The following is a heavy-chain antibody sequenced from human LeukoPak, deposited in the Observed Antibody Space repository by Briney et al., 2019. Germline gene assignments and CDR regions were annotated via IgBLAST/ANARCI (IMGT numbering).Heavy chain of an antibody. CDR1: GYTFTSYG. CDR3: ARVDDFWTPSLRHYYYMDV. Sequence: ASVKVSCKASGYTFTSYGISWVRQAPGQGLEWMGWISGYKGNTNYAQKLQGRVTMTTDTSTSTAYMELRSLRSDDTAVYYCARVDDFWTPSLRHYYYMDVWGKGTTVTVSS. CDR2: ISGYKGNT. D-gene: IGHD3-3*01. V-gene: IGHV1-18*01. J-gene: IGHJ6*03.